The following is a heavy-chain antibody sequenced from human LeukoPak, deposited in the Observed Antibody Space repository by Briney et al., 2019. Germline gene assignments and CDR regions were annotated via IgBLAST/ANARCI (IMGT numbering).Heavy chain of an antibody. D-gene: IGHD5-24*01. CDR2: ISPDGSET. CDR3: AVDRRSSDGTCLED. V-gene: IGHV3-30*03. J-gene: IGHJ4*02. Sequence: GGSLRLLYAVSGLHFSRYSLHGVTQAPGKGLEWVALISPDGSETYYADPLKGRFTISSDNSKDTLFLEVSSVRPDDTAVYFCAVDRRSSDGTCLEDCGRGNPVAVSS. CDR1: GLHFSRYS.